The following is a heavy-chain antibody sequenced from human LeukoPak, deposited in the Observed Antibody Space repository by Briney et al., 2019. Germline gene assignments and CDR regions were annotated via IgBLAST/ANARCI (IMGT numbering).Heavy chain of an antibody. CDR2: IIPIFGTA. V-gene: IGHV1-69*13. D-gene: IGHD3-3*01. J-gene: IGHJ4*02. CDR3: ARESRSGYYLFDY. CDR1: GGTFSSYA. Sequence: GASVKVSCKASGGTFSSYAISWVRQAPGQGLEWMGGIIPIFGTANYAQKFQGRVTITADESTSTAYMELSSLRSEDTAVYYCARESRSGYYLFDYWGQGTLVTVSS.